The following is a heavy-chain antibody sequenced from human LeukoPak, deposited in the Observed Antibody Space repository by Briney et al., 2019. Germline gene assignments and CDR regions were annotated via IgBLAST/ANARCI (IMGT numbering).Heavy chain of an antibody. CDR2: IYYSGST. Sequence: PSETLSLTCTVSGGSISSSSYYWGWIRQPPGKGLEWIGSIYYSGSTYYNPSLKSRVTISVDTSKNQFSLKLSSVTAADTAVYYCARQGRHDFGDYEGGIRDSFGYWGQGTLVTVSS. J-gene: IGHJ4*02. V-gene: IGHV4-39*01. CDR1: GGSISSSSYY. D-gene: IGHD4-17*01. CDR3: ARQGRHDFGDYEGGIRDSFGY.